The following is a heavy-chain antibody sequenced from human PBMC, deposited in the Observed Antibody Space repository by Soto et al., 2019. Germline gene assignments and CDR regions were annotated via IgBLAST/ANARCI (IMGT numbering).Heavy chain of an antibody. CDR3: ARETMEWSSSAPDYYYYMDV. CDR1: GGTFSSYT. V-gene: IGHV1-69*04. Sequence: GASVKVSCKASGGTFSSYTISWVRQAPGQGLEWMGRIIPILGIANYAQKFQGRVTITADKSTSTAYMELSSLRSEDTAVYYCARETMEWSSSAPDYYYYMDVWGKGTTVTVSS. CDR2: IIPILGIA. D-gene: IGHD6-6*01. J-gene: IGHJ6*03.